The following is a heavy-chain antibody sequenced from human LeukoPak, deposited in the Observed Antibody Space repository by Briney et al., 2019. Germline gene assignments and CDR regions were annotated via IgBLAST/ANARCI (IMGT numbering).Heavy chain of an antibody. CDR2: IYYSGST. CDR1: GGSISSYY. Sequence: NSSETLSLTCTVSGGSISSYYWSWIRQPPGKGLEWIGYIYYSGSTNYNPSLKSRVTISVDTSQNQFSLKLSSVTAADTAVYYCARALIAGVTVTTEGFWFDPWGQGTLVTVSS. CDR3: ARALIAGVTVTTEGFWFDP. J-gene: IGHJ5*02. D-gene: IGHD4-11*01. V-gene: IGHV4-59*01.